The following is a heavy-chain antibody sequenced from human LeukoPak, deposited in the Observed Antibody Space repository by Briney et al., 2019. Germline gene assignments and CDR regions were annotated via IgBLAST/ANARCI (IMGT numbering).Heavy chain of an antibody. V-gene: IGHV4-38-2*01. J-gene: IGHJ4*02. CDR1: GYSISSGYY. D-gene: IGHD3-9*01. Sequence: PSETLSLTCAVSGYSISSGYYWGWIRQPPGKGLEWIGSIYHSGSTYYNPSLKSRVTISVDTSKNQFSLKLSSVTAADTAVYYCARLADYYDILTSYYTQYYFDYWGQGTLVTVSS. CDR2: IYHSGST. CDR3: ARLADYYDILTSYYTQYYFDY.